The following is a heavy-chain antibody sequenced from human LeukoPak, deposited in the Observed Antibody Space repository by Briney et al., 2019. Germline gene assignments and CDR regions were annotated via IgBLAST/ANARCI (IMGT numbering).Heavy chain of an antibody. Sequence: PSETLSLTCTVSGGSISSSSYYWCWIRQPPGKGLDWIGRISYSGSTYYNPSLKKRVTISVDTSKNQFSLKLSSVTAADTAVYYCPRLTSIAVAGSIDYWGQGTLVTVSS. CDR1: GGSISSSSYY. CDR3: PRLTSIAVAGSIDY. V-gene: IGHV4-39*01. J-gene: IGHJ4*02. CDR2: ISYSGST. D-gene: IGHD6-19*01.